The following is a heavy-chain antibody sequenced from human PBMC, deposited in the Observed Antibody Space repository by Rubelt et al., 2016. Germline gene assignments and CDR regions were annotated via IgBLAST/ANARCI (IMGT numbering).Heavy chain of an antibody. Sequence: QVQLVQSGAEVKRPGASVKVSCKASGYPFATYALHWVRQAPGQRLEWMGWIDAGNGDPKYSINLPGRATFTRDTSASTAYMGLSSLRSEDSAVYYCARFALPAVTTAYYYYALDVWGQGTTVTVSS. V-gene: IGHV1-3*01. CDR2: IDAGNGDP. CDR3: ARFALPAVTTAYYYYALDV. J-gene: IGHJ6*02. D-gene: IGHD4-17*01. CDR1: GYPFATYA.